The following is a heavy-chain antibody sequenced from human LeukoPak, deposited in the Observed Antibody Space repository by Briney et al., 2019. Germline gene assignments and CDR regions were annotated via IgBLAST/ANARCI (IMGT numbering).Heavy chain of an antibody. Sequence: SETLSLTCTVSGGSISSYYWSWIRQPPGKGLEWIGYIHYSGSTNYNRTLKSRVTISVDTSKNQFSLKLSSVTAADTAVYYCAREMRCITMVRGVMRAFDIWGQGTMVTVSS. CDR1: GGSISSYY. V-gene: IGHV4-59*12. J-gene: IGHJ3*02. D-gene: IGHD3-10*01. CDR2: IHYSGST. CDR3: AREMRCITMVRGVMRAFDI.